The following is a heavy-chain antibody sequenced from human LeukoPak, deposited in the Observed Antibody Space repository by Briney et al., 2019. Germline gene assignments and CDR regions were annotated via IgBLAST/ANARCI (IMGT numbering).Heavy chain of an antibody. Sequence: SETLSLTCTVSGGSISSYYWSWIRQPPGKGLEWIGYIYYSGSTNYNPSLKSRVTISVDTSKNQFSLKLSSETAADTAVYYCARDRFGSGSYYNVRWFDPWGQGTLVTVSS. D-gene: IGHD3-10*01. CDR3: ARDRFGSGSYYNVRWFDP. J-gene: IGHJ5*02. V-gene: IGHV4-59*12. CDR1: GGSISSYY. CDR2: IYYSGST.